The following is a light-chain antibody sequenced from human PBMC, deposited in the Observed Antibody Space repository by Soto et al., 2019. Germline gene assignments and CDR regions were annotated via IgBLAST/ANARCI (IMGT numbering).Light chain of an antibody. CDR3: SSLTRSDTWV. CDR1: SGDVGGYNY. J-gene: IGLJ3*02. CDR2: EVS. V-gene: IGLV2-14*01. Sequence: QSALTQPPSVSGSPGQSVTISCSGTSGDVGGYNYVSWYRQHPGKAPQLIIYEVSNRPSGVSNRFSGSKSGNTASLTISGLQAEDEADYFCSSLTRSDTWVIGGGTKLTVL.